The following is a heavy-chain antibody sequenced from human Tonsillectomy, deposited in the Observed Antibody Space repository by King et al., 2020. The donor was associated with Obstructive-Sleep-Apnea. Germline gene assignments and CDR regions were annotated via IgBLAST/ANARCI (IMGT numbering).Heavy chain of an antibody. V-gene: IGHV3-30*18. D-gene: IGHD1-26*01. CDR1: GFTFSSYG. J-gene: IGHJ6*02. Sequence: VQLVESGGGVVQPGRSLRLSCAASGFTFSSYGMHWVRQAPGKGLEWVAVISYDGSKKYYADSVKGRFTNSRDNSKNTLYLQMNSLRAEDTAVYYCAKILRVGDPQNYGMDVWGQGTTVTVSS. CDR2: ISYDGSKK. CDR3: AKILRVGDPQNYGMDV.